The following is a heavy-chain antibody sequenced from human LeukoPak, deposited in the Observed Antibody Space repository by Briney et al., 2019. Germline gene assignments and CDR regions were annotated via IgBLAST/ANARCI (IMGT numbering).Heavy chain of an antibody. V-gene: IGHV3-49*03. J-gene: IGHJ3*02. CDR2: IRSKAYGGTT. D-gene: IGHD4-17*01. CDR1: GFTFGDYV. Sequence: PGRSLRLSCTASGFTFGDYVMTWFRQAPGKGLEWVGFIRSKAYGGTTEYAAAVKGRFTISRDDSKSIVYLQMNSLKSEDTAAYYCSRQPDYGDYLGAFDMWGQGTKVTVSS. CDR3: SRQPDYGDYLGAFDM.